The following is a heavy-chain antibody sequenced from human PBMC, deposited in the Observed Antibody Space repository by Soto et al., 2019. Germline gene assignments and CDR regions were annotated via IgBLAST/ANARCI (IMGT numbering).Heavy chain of an antibody. CDR1: GFTFSSYS. D-gene: IGHD1-26*01. CDR2: ISSSSSYI. J-gene: IGHJ4*02. Sequence: GGSLRLSCAASGFTFSSYSMNWVRQAPGKGLEWVSSISSSSSYIYYADSVKGRLTISRDNAKNSLYLQMNSLRAEDTAVYYCARGYMGATSGVGYWGQGXLVTVSS. CDR3: ARGYMGATSGVGY. V-gene: IGHV3-21*01.